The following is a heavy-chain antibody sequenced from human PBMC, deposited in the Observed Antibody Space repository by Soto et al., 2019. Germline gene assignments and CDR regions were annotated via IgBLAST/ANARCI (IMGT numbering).Heavy chain of an antibody. CDR3: ERNTTYYSDLTPSDRVSYFDS. J-gene: IGHJ4*02. Sequence: SETLSLTCAVSGYSISSGYYWDWIRQPPGNGLEWIASIYYSGSTHYNPSLKRRFTISGDPSQNQCSLKLSPGTAADTAVYYCERNTTYYSDLTPSDRVSYFDSCGQGAPVTVSS. CDR2: IYYSGST. D-gene: IGHD3-22*01. CDR1: GYSISSGYY. V-gene: IGHV4-38-2*01.